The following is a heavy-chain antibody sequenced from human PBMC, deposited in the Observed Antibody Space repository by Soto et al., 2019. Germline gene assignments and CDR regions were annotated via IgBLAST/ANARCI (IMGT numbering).Heavy chain of an antibody. J-gene: IGHJ4*02. CDR1: GFTFSSYW. V-gene: IGHV3-7*01. Sequence: GGYLRLSCAASGFTFSSYWMSWVRQAPGKGLEWVANIKQDGSEKYYVDSVKGRFTISRDNAKNSLYLQMNSLRAEDTAVYYCARDGNYYDSSKIDYWGQGTLVTLSS. CDR3: ARDGNYYDSSKIDY. CDR2: IKQDGSEK. D-gene: IGHD3-22*01.